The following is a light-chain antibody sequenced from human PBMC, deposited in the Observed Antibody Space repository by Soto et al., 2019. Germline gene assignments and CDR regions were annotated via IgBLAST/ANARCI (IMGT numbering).Light chain of an antibody. CDR1: QSVSRT. Sequence: EIVLTQSPGTLSLSIGERTTLSCRASQSVSRTSLSWYQQKPGQAPRLLLYGVYTKATGVPDRFSGSGSGTEFTLTIISLQSEDFAVYYCQQYNDWPRTFGQGTKVEIK. V-gene: IGKV3-15*01. CDR2: GVY. J-gene: IGKJ1*01. CDR3: QQYNDWPRT.